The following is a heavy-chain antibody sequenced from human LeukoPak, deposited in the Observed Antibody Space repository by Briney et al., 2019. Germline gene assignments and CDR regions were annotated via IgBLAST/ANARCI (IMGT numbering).Heavy chain of an antibody. CDR2: ISSSGSTI. J-gene: IGHJ4*02. CDR1: GFTFSDYY. CDR3: AREYCGGDCYSDPHYFDY. V-gene: IGHV3-11*01. D-gene: IGHD2-21*02. Sequence: GGSLRLSCAASGFTFSDYYMSWIRQAPGKGLEWVSYISSSGSTIYYADSVKGRFTISRDNAKNSLYLQMNSPRAEDTAVYYCAREYCGGDCYSDPHYFDYWGQGTLVTVSS.